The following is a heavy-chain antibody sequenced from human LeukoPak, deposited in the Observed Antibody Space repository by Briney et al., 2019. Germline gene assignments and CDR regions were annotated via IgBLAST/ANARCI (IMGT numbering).Heavy chain of an antibody. J-gene: IGHJ6*02. CDR2: IYYSGST. CDR1: GGSISSYY. D-gene: IGHD3-3*01. V-gene: IGHV4-59*06. CDR3: ARDRRGHYDFWSGYLPSSTTYYYYGMDV. Sequence: SETLSLTCTVSGGSISSYYWSWIRQHPGKGLEWIGYIYYSGSTYYNPSLKSRVTISVDTSKSQSSLKLSSVTAADTAVYYCARDRRGHYDFWSGYLPSSTTYYYYGMDVWGQGTTVTVSS.